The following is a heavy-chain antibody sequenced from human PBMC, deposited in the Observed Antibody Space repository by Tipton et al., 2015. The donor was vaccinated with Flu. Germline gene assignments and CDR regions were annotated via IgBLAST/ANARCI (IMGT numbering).Heavy chain of an antibody. CDR1: GDSIRSSGYY. CDR3: ARRDYSNYASDPKNWFDP. J-gene: IGHJ5*02. Sequence: GLVKPSETLSLTCVVSGDSIRSSGYYWGWIRQPPGKGLQWIGNVFHTGSTYHNPSLRSRVTISVDTSKNQFSLKVFSVTAADTAVYYCARRDYSNYASDPKNWFDPWGQGILVTVSS. V-gene: IGHV4-38-2*01. CDR2: VFHTGST. D-gene: IGHD4-11*01.